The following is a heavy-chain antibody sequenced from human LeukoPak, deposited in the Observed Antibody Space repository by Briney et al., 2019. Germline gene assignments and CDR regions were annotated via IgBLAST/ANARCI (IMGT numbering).Heavy chain of an antibody. Sequence: SVKVSYKASGGTFSSYAVSWVRQAPGQGLEWMGGIIPIFGTANYAQKFQGRVTITADESTSTAYMELSSLRSEDTAVYYCAREDGDHPLDYWGQGTLVTVSS. CDR2: IIPIFGTA. D-gene: IGHD4-17*01. CDR3: AREDGDHPLDY. J-gene: IGHJ4*02. V-gene: IGHV1-69*13. CDR1: GGTFSSYA.